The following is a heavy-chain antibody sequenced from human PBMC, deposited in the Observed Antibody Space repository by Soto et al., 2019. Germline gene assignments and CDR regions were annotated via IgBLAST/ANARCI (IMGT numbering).Heavy chain of an antibody. CDR3: ARDRIVFGTHYDFWSGLDY. Sequence: SQTLSLTCAISGDSVSSNSAAWSWIRQSPSRGLEWLGRTYYRSKWYNDYAVSVKSRITINPDTSKNQFSLQLNSVTPEDTAVYYCARDRIVFGTHYDFWSGLDYWGQGTLVTVSS. V-gene: IGHV6-1*01. CDR1: GDSVSSNSAA. CDR2: TYYRSKWYN. J-gene: IGHJ4*02. D-gene: IGHD3-3*01.